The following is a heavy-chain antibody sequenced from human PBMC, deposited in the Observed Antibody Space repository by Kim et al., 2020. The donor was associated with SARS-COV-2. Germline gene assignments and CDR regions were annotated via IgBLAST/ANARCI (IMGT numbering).Heavy chain of an antibody. CDR1: GSSFASYW. V-gene: IGHV5-51*01. CDR3: ARTRDYSISADAFNI. Sequence: GESLKISCQGSGSSFASYWIAWVRQMPGKGLEWMGIIYPGDSHTTYSPSFQGPVTISADKSISTAYLQWNSLKASDTAMYYCARTRDYSISADAFNIWGQGTMVSVSS. J-gene: IGHJ3*02. CDR2: IYPGDSHT. D-gene: IGHD6-6*01.